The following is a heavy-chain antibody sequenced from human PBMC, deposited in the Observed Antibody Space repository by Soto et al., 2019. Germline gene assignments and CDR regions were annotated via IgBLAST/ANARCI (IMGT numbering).Heavy chain of an antibody. CDR1: GFTFDDYA. J-gene: IGHJ5*02. CDR2: ISWNSGSI. CDR3: AKDGYCSSTSCQEGWFDP. V-gene: IGHV3-9*01. D-gene: IGHD2-2*01. Sequence: PGGSLRLSCAASGFTFDDYAMHWVRQAPGKGLEWVSGISWNSGSIGYADSVKGRFTISRDNAKNSLYLQMNSLRAEDTALYYCAKDGYCSSTSCQEGWFDPWGQGTLVTVSS.